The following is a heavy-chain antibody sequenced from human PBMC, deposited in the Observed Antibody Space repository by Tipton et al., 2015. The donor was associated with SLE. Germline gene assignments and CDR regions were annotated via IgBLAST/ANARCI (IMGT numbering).Heavy chain of an antibody. V-gene: IGHV4-38-2*02. CDR3: ARDHSSGAMGY. D-gene: IGHD6-19*01. CDR2: IYHSGST. J-gene: IGHJ4*02. CDR1: GYSISSGYY. Sequence: TLSLTCAVSGYSISSGYYWGWIRQPPGKGLEWIGSIYHSGSTYYNPSLKSRVTISVDTSKNQFSLKLSSVTAADTAVYYCARDHSSGAMGYWGQGTLVTVSS.